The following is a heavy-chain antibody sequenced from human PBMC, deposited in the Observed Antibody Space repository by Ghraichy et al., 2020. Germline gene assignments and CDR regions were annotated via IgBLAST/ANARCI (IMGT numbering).Heavy chain of an antibody. CDR2: VSSSSNYI. V-gene: IGHV3-21*01. J-gene: IGHJ4*02. CDR3: ASGTSVSGSLYY. Sequence: GASLNISCAASGFTFISYTMNWVRQAPGKGLEWVSSVSSSSNYIYYADSVKGRFTISRDNAKNSLFLQMNSLRAEDTAVYYCASGTSVSGSLYYWGQGTLVTVSS. D-gene: IGHD1-26*01. CDR1: GFTFISYT.